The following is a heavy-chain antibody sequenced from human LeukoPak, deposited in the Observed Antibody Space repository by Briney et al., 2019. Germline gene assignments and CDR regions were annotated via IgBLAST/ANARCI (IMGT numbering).Heavy chain of an antibody. CDR2: IYYSGST. D-gene: IGHD5-24*01. Sequence: PSETLSLTCTVSGGSISSYYWSWIRQPPGKGLEWIGYIYYSGSTNYNPSLKSRVTISVDTSKNQFPLKLSSVTAADTAVYYCAAVEMATMGLGYWGQGTLVTVSS. V-gene: IGHV4-59*08. J-gene: IGHJ4*02. CDR1: GGSISSYY. CDR3: AAVEMATMGLGY.